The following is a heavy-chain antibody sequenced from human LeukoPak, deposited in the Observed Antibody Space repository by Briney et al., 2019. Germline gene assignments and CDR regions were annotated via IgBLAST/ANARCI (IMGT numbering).Heavy chain of an antibody. CDR3: ARGPSGSYLPSLILGYYGVDV. V-gene: IGHV4-61*08. J-gene: IGHJ6*02. D-gene: IGHD1-26*01. CDR2: IYHTGSN. CDR1: GGSVSSADYY. Sequence: SETLSLTCTVSGGSVSSADYYWSWIRHPPGKTLEWIGYIYHTGSNNYKYSLKSRVTISVDTSKNQFSLKLSSVTAADTAVYYCARGPSGSYLPSLILGYYGVDVWGQGTTVTVSS.